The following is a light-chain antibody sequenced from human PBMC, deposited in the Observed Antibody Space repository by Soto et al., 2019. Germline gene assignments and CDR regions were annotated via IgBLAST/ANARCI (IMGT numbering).Light chain of an antibody. CDR2: SNN. Sequence: QSLLTQPPSASFTPGPRVTISCSGSSSNIGSNAVNWFQQLPGTAPQLLIYSNNQRPSGVPDRFSGSKSGTSASLAISALQSEDEADYYCAAWDDSLNGYVFGTGTKVTVL. CDR3: AAWDDSLNGYV. CDR1: SSNIGSNA. V-gene: IGLV1-44*01. J-gene: IGLJ1*01.